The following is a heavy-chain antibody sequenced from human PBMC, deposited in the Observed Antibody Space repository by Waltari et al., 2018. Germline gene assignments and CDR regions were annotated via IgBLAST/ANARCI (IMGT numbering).Heavy chain of an antibody. Sequence: QVQLQQWGAGLLKPSETLSLTCAVYGGSFSGSYWSWIRQPPGKGRGWIGEINHSGSTNYNPSLKSRVTISVDTSKDQFSLKLSSVTAADTAVYYCARGGIVGATGYYFDYWGQGTLVTVSS. D-gene: IGHD1-26*01. CDR1: GGSFSGSY. CDR2: INHSGST. J-gene: IGHJ4*02. V-gene: IGHV4-34*01. CDR3: ARGGIVGATGYYFDY.